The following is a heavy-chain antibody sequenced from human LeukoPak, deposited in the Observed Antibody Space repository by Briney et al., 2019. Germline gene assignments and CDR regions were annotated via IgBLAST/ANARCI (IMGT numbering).Heavy chain of an antibody. J-gene: IGHJ6*03. CDR2: ISATGST. Sequence: SETLSLTCTVSGGSITSGSYSWSWIRQPAGKGLGWIGRISATGSTYFNPSLESRVTISLDTSKNQFSLTLTSVTAADTAVYYCATRGIGPDLILSNYYYMDVWGKGTTVTISS. CDR1: GGSITSGSYS. CDR3: ATRGIGPDLILSNYYYMDV. D-gene: IGHD3-10*01. V-gene: IGHV4-61*02.